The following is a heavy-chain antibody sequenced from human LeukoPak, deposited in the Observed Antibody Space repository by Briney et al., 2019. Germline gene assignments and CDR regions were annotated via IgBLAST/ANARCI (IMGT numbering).Heavy chain of an antibody. CDR3: ARDLAGVVNYYYYMDV. CDR1: GGSISSYY. V-gene: IGHV4-4*07. D-gene: IGHD2-15*01. Sequence: SETLSLTCTVSGGSISSYYWSWIRQPAGKGLEWIGRIYTSGSTNYNPSLKSRVTMSVDTSKNQFSLKLSSVTAADTAVYYCARDLAGVVNYYYYMDVWGKGTTVTVSS. CDR2: IYTSGST. J-gene: IGHJ6*03.